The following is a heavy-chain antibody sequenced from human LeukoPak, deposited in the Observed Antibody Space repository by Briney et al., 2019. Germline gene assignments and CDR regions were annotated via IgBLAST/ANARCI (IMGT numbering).Heavy chain of an antibody. CDR2: ISYDGSNK. D-gene: IGHD6-19*01. CDR1: GFTFSSYA. CDR3: ARVQYSSGWYFDY. J-gene: IGHJ4*02. V-gene: IGHV3-30*04. Sequence: GRSLRLSCAASGFTFSSYAMHWVRQAPGKGLEWVAVISYDGSNKYYADSVKGRFTISRDNSKNTLYLQVNSLRAEDTAVYYCARVQYSSGWYFDYWGQGTLVTVSS.